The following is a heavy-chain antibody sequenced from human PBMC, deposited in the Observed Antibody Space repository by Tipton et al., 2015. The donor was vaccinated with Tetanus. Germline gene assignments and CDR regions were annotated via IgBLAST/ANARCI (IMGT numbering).Heavy chain of an antibody. CDR3: ARSQRVEDDAGGLDFLTGFYGDYWFDL. V-gene: IGHV4-59*02. Sequence: TLSHTCTVSGGSVSRSFWGWIRQAPGKGLEWIGNIYKTGDTNYNPSLKSRVTMSVNTSKNQFSLRLSSVTAADTALYYCARSQRVEDDAGGLDFLTGFYGDYWFDLWGRGIPVTVSS. J-gene: IGHJ5*02. CDR2: IYKTGDT. D-gene: IGHD3-9*01. CDR1: GGSVSRSF.